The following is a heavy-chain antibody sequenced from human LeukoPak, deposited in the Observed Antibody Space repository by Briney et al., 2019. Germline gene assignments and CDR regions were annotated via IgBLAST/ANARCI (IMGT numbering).Heavy chain of an antibody. J-gene: IGHJ4*02. CDR3: ASLTYFDSSGSD. D-gene: IGHD3-22*01. CDR2: IYYSGST. CDR1: GGSIGSNSYY. V-gene: IGHV4-39*01. Sequence: PSETLSLTCTVSGGSIGSNSYYWGWIRQPPGKGLEWIGSIYYSGSTYYSPSLKSRVTISVDTSKNQFSLKLGSVTAADTAVYYCASLTYFDSSGSDWGQGTLVTVSS.